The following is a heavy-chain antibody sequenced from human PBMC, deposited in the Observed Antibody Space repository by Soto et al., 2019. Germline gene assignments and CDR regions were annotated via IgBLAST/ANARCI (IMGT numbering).Heavy chain of an antibody. Sequence: QVQLVESGGGLVKPGGSLRLSCAASGLTFSDYYTSWIRQAPGKALEWLSYISSSDGGSYTNYADSVKGRFTISRDSARYSLVLQMNSLRAEYTAVYYCVRKYDSLGYPSFDYWGQGPLITVST. V-gene: IGHV3-11*06. CDR1: GLTFSDYY. D-gene: IGHD3-22*01. CDR3: VRKYDSLGYPSFDY. CDR2: ISSSDGGSYT. J-gene: IGHJ4*02.